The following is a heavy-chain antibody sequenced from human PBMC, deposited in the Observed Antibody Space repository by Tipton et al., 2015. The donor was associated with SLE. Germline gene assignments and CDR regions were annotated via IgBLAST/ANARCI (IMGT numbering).Heavy chain of an antibody. Sequence: TLSLTCTVSGDSISRSSYCWGWIRQPPGKGLEWIGSICYRGTTYYNPSLKSRVTISVDTSKNQLSLKLSSVTAADTAVYYCARDPVTKDLYFDLWGRGALVTVSS. J-gene: IGHJ2*01. CDR3: ARDPVTKDLYFDL. V-gene: IGHV4-39*07. CDR1: GDSISRSSYC. CDR2: ICYRGTT. D-gene: IGHD4-11*01.